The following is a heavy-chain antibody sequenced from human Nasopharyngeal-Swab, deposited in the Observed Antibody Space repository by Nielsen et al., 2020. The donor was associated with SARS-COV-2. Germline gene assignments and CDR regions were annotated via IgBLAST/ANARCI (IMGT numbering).Heavy chain of an antibody. Sequence: ASVKVSCKASGYTFTNYGISWVRQAPGQGLEWMGWISAYNSDTDYAQKFQGRVTMTTDTSTSTAYMALRSLRSDDTAVYYCAREGSVTTGRFDYWGQGTLVTVSS. CDR2: ISAYNSDT. V-gene: IGHV1-18*04. CDR1: GYTFTNYG. D-gene: IGHD4-11*01. J-gene: IGHJ4*02. CDR3: AREGSVTTGRFDY.